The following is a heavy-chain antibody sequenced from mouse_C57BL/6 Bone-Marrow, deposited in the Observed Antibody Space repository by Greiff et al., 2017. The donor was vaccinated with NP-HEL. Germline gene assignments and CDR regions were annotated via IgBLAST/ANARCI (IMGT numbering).Heavy chain of an antibody. J-gene: IGHJ1*03. CDR3: VRHMRYYDYDVGYFDV. V-gene: IGHV10-1*01. CDR1: GFSFNTYA. Sequence: EVMLVESGGGLVQPKGSLKLSCAASGFSFNTYAMNWVSQAPGKGLEWVARIRSKSNNYATYYDVSVKARFTISRDDTESMLYLQMNNLKTEDTAMYYCVRHMRYYDYDVGYFDVWGTGTTVTVSS. CDR2: IRSKSNNYAT. D-gene: IGHD2-4*01.